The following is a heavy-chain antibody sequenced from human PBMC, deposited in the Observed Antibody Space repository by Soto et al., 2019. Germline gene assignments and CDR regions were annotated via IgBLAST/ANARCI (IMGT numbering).Heavy chain of an antibody. D-gene: IGHD3-22*01. CDR2: IYHSGIT. CDR1: GGSISSDGYS. CDR3: ARVGRESPYYHSSAYDSPRFLDD. Sequence: TLSLTCSVSGGSISSDGYSWSWIRQSPGKVLEWIVDIYHSGITFFHPSLTSRVSISLDRSKNQFSLKLTSVTAADTALYYCARVGRESPYYHSSAYDSPRFLDDWGPGTLVTVSS. V-gene: IGHV4-30-2*06. J-gene: IGHJ4*02.